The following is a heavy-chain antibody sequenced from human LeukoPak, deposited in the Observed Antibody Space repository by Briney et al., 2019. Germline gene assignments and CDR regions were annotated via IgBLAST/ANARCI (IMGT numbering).Heavy chain of an antibody. V-gene: IGHV4-39*07. CDR2: IYHSGST. J-gene: IGHJ4*02. Sequence: SETLSLTCSVSGVSINSPHYYWGWIRQPPGKGLGWIGSIYHSGSTYYNPSLKSRVTISVDTSKDQFSLKLSSVTAADTAVYFCARVGIDSGSFADFDYWGQGTLVTVSS. CDR1: GVSINSPHYY. CDR3: ARVGIDSGSFADFDY. D-gene: IGHD1-26*01.